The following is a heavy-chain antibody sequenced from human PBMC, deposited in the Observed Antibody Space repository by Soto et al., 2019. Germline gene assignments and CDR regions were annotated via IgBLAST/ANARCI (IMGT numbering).Heavy chain of an antibody. Sequence: QVQLMESGGGVVQPGMSLRLSCAASGFTLSVYNMHWVRQAPGKGLEWVSLMSYDGSIEYYADSVKGRFTISRDNSKNPLYLQTNSLRPEDTAVYYCAKDVYGSGSYRYYYYGMDVWGQGTAVTVAS. CDR2: MSYDGSIE. CDR1: GFTLSVYN. CDR3: AKDVYGSGSYRYYYYGMDV. V-gene: IGHV3-30*18. D-gene: IGHD3-10*01. J-gene: IGHJ6*02.